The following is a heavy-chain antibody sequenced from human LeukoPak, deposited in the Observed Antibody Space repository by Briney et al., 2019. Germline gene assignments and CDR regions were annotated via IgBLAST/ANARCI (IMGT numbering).Heavy chain of an antibody. CDR3: ARANSGSSHDAFDI. V-gene: IGHV1-69*05. Sequence: ASVKVSCKASGYTFTSYGISWVRQAPGQGLEWMGGIIPIFGTANYAQKFQGRVTITTDESTSTAYMELSSLRSEDTAVYYCARANSGSSHDAFDIWGQGTMVTVSS. D-gene: IGHD1-26*01. CDR2: IIPIFGTA. J-gene: IGHJ3*02. CDR1: GYTFTSYG.